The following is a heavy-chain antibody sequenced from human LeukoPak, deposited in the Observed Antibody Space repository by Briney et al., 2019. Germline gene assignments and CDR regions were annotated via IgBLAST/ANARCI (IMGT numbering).Heavy chain of an antibody. V-gene: IGHV4-39*07. CDR1: GDSVTSDNFY. CDR3: ASGWLVGGFDP. Sequence: SETLSLTCTVSGDSVTSDNFYWAWIRQPPGKGLEWIGSIYYSGSTYYNPSLKSRVTISVDKSKNQFSLKLSSVTAADTAVYYCASGWLVGGFDPWGQGTLVTISS. D-gene: IGHD6-19*01. CDR2: IYYSGST. J-gene: IGHJ5*02.